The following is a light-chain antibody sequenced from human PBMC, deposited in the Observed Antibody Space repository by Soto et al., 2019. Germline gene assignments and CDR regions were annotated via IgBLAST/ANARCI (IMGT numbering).Light chain of an antibody. CDR1: SSDIGGYNY. Sequence: QSVLTQPASVSGSPGQSITISCTGTSSDIGGYNYVSWYQQHPGNAPKLIIYDVTNRPSGVSNRFSDSKSGDTASLTISGLLAEDEADYYCSSYTSSTTLSIFGGGTKLTVL. J-gene: IGLJ2*01. CDR3: SSYTSSTTLSI. CDR2: DVT. V-gene: IGLV2-14*01.